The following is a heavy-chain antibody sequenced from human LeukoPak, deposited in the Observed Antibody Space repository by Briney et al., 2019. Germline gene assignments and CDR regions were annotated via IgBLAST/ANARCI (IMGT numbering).Heavy chain of an antibody. D-gene: IGHD3-22*01. CDR1: ISTFSSSA. CDR2: ISYDGTNE. Sequence: PGRSLRLSCAASISTFSSSAMHWVRQAPGKGLEWVAAISYDGTNEYYADSVKGRFTIFRDNSKNTLNLQMNSLRAEDTAVYYCARASTWVPGEDSSGYYYPYAFDVWGPRTMVTVSS. V-gene: IGHV3-30*14. J-gene: IGHJ3*01. CDR3: ARASTWVPGEDSSGYYYPYAFDV.